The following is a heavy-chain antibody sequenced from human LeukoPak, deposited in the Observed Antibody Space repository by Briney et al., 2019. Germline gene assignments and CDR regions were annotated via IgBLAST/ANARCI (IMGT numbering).Heavy chain of an antibody. CDR2: ITGTGSGT. D-gene: IGHD2-15*01. CDR3: ARGRLFAGGSLSYYEY. Sequence: GGSLRLSCAASGFTFSTYVMGWVRQAPGKGLEWVSTITGTGSGTYYTDSVKGRFTVSRDNSKSALYLQMNSLSAEDTAVYYCARGRLFAGGSLSYYEYWGQRSLVTLSS. CDR1: GFTFSTYV. V-gene: IGHV3-23*01. J-gene: IGHJ4*02.